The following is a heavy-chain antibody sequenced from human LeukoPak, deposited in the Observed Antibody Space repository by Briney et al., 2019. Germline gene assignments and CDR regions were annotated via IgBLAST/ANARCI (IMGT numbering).Heavy chain of an antibody. D-gene: IGHD3-9*01. CDR3: ARGILTQMDV. J-gene: IGHJ6*04. CDR2: IYYSGST. V-gene: IGHV4-39*07. Sequence: PSETLSLTCTVSGGSISSSSYYWGWIRQPPGKGLEWIGSIYYSGSTYYNPSLKSRVTISVDTSKNQFSLKLSSVTAADTAVYYCARGILTQMDVWGKGTTVTVSS. CDR1: GGSISSSSYY.